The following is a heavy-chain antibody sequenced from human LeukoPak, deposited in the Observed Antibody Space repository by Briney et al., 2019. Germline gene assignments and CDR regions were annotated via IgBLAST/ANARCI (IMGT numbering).Heavy chain of an antibody. CDR1: GFTFSSHA. V-gene: IGHV3-30-3*01. D-gene: IGHD5-18*01. CDR2: IPYDGSNK. Sequence: GGSLRLSCAASGFTFSSHAMSWVRQAPGKGLEWVAVIPYDGSNKYYADSVKGRFTISRDNSKNTLYLQMNSLRAEDTAVYYCARDPRRYSYGPNGMDVWGQGTTVTVSS. J-gene: IGHJ6*02. CDR3: ARDPRRYSYGPNGMDV.